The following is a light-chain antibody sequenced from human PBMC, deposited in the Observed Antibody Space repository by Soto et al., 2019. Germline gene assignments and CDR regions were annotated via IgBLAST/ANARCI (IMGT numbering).Light chain of an antibody. Sequence: IQMTQSPSTLSAAVGERVTITGRGSQDINRWLAWYQQKPGKAPKILIYNADTLESGVPSRFSGSGYGTEFILTISSLQPDDFATYYCQHYNSYGTFGQGTKVDIK. CDR1: QDINRW. CDR2: NAD. J-gene: IGKJ1*01. V-gene: IGKV1-5*01. CDR3: QHYNSYGT.